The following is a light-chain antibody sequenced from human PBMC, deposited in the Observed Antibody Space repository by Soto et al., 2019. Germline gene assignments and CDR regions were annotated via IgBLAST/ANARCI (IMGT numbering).Light chain of an antibody. J-gene: IGKJ4*01. CDR1: QGIITY. Sequence: DIQLTQSPSSLFASVGDRVTITCRASQGIITYLNWYQQKPGKAPNLLIYSSSTLQSGVTSRFSGSGSGTDFTLTISSLQPDDFATYYCLQDNSYPLTVGGGTKVDIK. CDR2: SSS. CDR3: LQDNSYPLT. V-gene: IGKV1-39*01.